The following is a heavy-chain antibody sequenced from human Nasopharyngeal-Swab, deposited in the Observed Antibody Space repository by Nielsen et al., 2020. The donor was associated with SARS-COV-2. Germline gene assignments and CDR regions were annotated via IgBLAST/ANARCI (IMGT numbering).Heavy chain of an antibody. V-gene: IGHV3-11*05. CDR3: ARGTATGWFDP. J-gene: IGHJ5*02. CDR1: GFTFIYYY. Sequence: WGSLRLSCAASGFTFIYYYISFLLPSPAKGLAWVSYISSSSSYTNYADSVKGRFTISRDNAKNSLYLQMNSLRAEDTAVYYCARGTATGWFDPWGQGTLVTVSS. D-gene: IGHD4-17*01. CDR2: ISSSSSYT.